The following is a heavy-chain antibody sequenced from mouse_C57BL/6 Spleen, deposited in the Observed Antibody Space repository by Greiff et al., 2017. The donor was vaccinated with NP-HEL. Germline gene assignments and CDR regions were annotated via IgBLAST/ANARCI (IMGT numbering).Heavy chain of an antibody. CDR3: ANANSD. J-gene: IGHJ4*01. CDR1: GYTFTDYY. Sequence: EVQLQQSGPELVKPGASVKISCKASGYTFTDYYMNWVKQSHGKSLEWIGDINPNNGGTSYNQKFKGKATLTVDKSSSTAYMVLRSLTSEDSADNYCANANSDWGQGTSVTVSS. V-gene: IGHV1-26*01. D-gene: IGHD2-1*01. CDR2: INPNNGGT.